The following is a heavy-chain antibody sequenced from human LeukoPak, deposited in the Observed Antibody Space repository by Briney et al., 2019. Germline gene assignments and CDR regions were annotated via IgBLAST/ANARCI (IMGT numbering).Heavy chain of an antibody. V-gene: IGHV4-39*07. CDR3: ARDLERCFQH. CDR1: GASISSSNYY. D-gene: IGHD1-1*01. J-gene: IGHJ1*01. Sequence: SETLSLTCAVSGASISSSNYYWGWVRQPPGKGLEWIGSIYYSGSTYYNPSLKSRVTISVDTSKNQFSLKLSSVTAADTAVYYCARDLERCFQHWGQGTLVTVSS. CDR2: IYYSGST.